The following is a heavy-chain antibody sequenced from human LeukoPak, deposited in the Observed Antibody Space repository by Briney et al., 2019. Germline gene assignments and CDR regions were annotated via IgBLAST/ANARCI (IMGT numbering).Heavy chain of an antibody. D-gene: IGHD2-21*01. CDR3: ARAFIRNLNWFDP. J-gene: IGHJ5*02. Sequence: ASVKVSCKASGYPFTSYYINWVRQAPGQGLEWMGWISAYNGDTNYAQNLQGRVTMTTDTSTDTAYMELRSLRSDDTAVYYCARAFIRNLNWFDPWGQGTLVTVSS. V-gene: IGHV1-18*01. CDR2: ISAYNGDT. CDR1: GYPFTSYY.